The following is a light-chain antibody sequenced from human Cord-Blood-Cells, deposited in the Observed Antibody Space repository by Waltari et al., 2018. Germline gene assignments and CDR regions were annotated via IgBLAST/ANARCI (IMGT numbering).Light chain of an antibody. CDR3: QQYGSSPYT. V-gene: IGKV3-20*01. J-gene: IGKJ2*01. CDR1: QSVSSSY. CDR2: GAS. Sequence: EIVLTQSPGTLSLSPGERANLPCRASQSVSSSYLAWYQKKPGQAPRLLIYGASSRATGIPDRFSGSGSGTDFTLTISRLEPEDFAVYYCQQYGSSPYTFGQGTKLEIK.